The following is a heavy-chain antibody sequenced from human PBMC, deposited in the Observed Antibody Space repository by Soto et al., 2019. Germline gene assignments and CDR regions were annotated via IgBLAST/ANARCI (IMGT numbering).Heavy chain of an antibody. J-gene: IGHJ4*02. CDR1: EVTASDRY. D-gene: IGHD3-22*01. CDR3: VRATYFSDSSGYTRCLDY. V-gene: IGHV3-72*01. Sequence: GGPLRPSSGGVEVTASDRYIDWVRLARGDGLEWVSRSRDKPKGYSTAYAASVTGRFTTSRDESKNSAYLQMNSLKTEDTAVYYCVRATYFSDSSGYTRCLDYWGQGTLVTVSS. CDR2: SRDKPKGYST.